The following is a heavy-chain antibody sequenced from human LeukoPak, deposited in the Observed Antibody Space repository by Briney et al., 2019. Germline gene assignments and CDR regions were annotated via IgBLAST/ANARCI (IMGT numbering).Heavy chain of an antibody. D-gene: IGHD3-22*01. J-gene: IGHJ1*01. V-gene: IGHV1-69*04. CDR3: AVAYYYDSSYFQH. CDR2: IIPILGIA. CDR1: GGTFSSYA. Sequence: SVKVSCKASGGTFSSYAISWVRQAPGQGLEWMGRIIPILGIANYAQKFQGRVTITADKSTSTAYMELSSVRSEDTAVYYCAVAYYYDSSYFQHWGQGTLVTVSS.